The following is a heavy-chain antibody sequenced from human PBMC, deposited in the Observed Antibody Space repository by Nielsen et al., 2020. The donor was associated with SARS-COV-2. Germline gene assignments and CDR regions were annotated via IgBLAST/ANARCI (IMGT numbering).Heavy chain of an antibody. CDR1: GGSFSGYD. CDR3: ATVGSGWYKFFDY. J-gene: IGHJ4*02. D-gene: IGHD6-19*01. V-gene: IGHV4-34*01. CDR2: INHSGST. Sequence: SETLSLTCAVYGGSFSGYDWSWIRQAPGKGLEWIGEINHSGSTKYNPSLKSRVTISADTSKNQFSLRLTSVSAADAAVYYCATVGSGWYKFFDYWGQGALVTVSS.